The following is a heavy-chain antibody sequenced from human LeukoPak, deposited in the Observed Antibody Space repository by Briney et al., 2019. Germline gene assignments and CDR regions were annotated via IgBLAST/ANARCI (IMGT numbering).Heavy chain of an antibody. J-gene: IGHJ6*02. D-gene: IGHD3-22*01. CDR1: GYTFTSYG. Sequence: ASVKVSCKASGYTFTSYGISWVRQAPGQGLEWMGWISAYNGNTNYAQKLQGRVTMTTDTSTSTAYMELRSLRSDDTAVYYCATDRGYYDSSGYHYYYYGMDVWGQGTTVTVSS. CDR2: ISAYNGNT. CDR3: ATDRGYYDSSGYHYYYYGMDV. V-gene: IGHV1-18*01.